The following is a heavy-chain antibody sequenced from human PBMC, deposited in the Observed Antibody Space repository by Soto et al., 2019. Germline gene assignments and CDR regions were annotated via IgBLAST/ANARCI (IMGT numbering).Heavy chain of an antibody. CDR3: ERAMITFGGVIPYRTDY. CDR2: INHSGST. V-gene: IGHV4-34*01. D-gene: IGHD3-16*02. J-gene: IGHJ4*02. Sequence: SETLSLTCAVYGGSFSGYYWSWIRQPPGKGLEWIGEINHSGSTNYNRSLKSRVTISVDTSKDQCSLKLSKVTAADTAVYYCERAMITFGGVIPYRTDYWGQGTLVTSPQ. CDR1: GGSFSGYY.